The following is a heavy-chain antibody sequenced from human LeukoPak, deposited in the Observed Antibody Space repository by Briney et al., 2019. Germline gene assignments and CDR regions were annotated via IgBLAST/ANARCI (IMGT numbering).Heavy chain of an antibody. J-gene: IGHJ5*02. D-gene: IGHD6-13*01. V-gene: IGHV5-51*01. CDR1: GYSFTSYW. Sequence: ESLXXXCKGSGYSFTSYWIGWVRQMPGKGLEWMGIIYPGDSDTRYSPSFQGQVTISADKSISTAYLQWSSLKASHPAMYYCAXXXAAXGTNFVCWFDPWGQGTLVTVSS. CDR2: IYPGDSDT. CDR3: AXXXAAXGTNFVCWFDP.